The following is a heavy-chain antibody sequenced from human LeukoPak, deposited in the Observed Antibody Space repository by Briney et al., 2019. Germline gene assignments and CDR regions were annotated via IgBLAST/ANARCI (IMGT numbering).Heavy chain of an antibody. CDR2: ISSSSSYI. Sequence: GGSLRLSCAASGFTFSSYSMNWVRQAPGKGLEWVSSISSSSSYIYYADSVKGRFTMSRDNSKNTLYLQMNSLRAEDTAVYYCAKDFWSGYYPHYWGQGTLVAVSS. D-gene: IGHD3-3*01. V-gene: IGHV3-21*04. CDR3: AKDFWSGYYPHY. J-gene: IGHJ4*02. CDR1: GFTFSSYS.